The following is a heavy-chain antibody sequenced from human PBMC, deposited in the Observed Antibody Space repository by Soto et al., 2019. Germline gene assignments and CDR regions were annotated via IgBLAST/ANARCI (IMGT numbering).Heavy chain of an antibody. J-gene: IGHJ5*02. CDR2: IWYDGSKK. Sequence: QVQLVESGGGVVQPGRSLRLSCAASGFTFSSYGMHWVRQAPGKGLEWVAVIWYDGSKKYYADSVKGRFTISRDNSKNTLYLQMNSLRAEDTAVYYCARGGLGKLGWFDPWGQGTLVTVSS. D-gene: IGHD3-10*01. CDR3: ARGGLGKLGWFDP. CDR1: GFTFSSYG. V-gene: IGHV3-33*01.